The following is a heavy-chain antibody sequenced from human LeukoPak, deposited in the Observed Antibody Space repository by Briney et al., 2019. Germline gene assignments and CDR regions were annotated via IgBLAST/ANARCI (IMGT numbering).Heavy chain of an antibody. D-gene: IGHD2-2*01. CDR1: GFTFSSYG. Sequence: PGGSLRLSCAASGFTFSSYGMHWVRQAPGKGLEWVAFIRYDGSNKYYADSVKGRFTISRDNSKNTLYLQMNSLRAEDTAVYYCAKAPLRVVPAATTDYYYYMDVWGTGTTVTVSS. J-gene: IGHJ6*03. V-gene: IGHV3-30*02. CDR3: AKAPLRVVPAATTDYYYYMDV. CDR2: IRYDGSNK.